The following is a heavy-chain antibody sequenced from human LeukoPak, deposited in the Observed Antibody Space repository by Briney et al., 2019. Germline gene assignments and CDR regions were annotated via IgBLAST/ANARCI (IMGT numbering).Heavy chain of an antibody. CDR1: GYTFTDYY. D-gene: IGHD1-26*01. J-gene: IGHJ6*03. CDR3: ARELMGEYYYYYMDV. CDR2: VDPEDGET. V-gene: IGHV1-69-2*01. Sequence: ASVTISCKVSGYTFTDYYMHWVQQAPGKGLEWMGLVDPEDGETIYAEKFQGRVTITADTSTDTAYMELSSLRSEDTAMYYCARELMGEYYYYYMDVWGKGTTVTVSS.